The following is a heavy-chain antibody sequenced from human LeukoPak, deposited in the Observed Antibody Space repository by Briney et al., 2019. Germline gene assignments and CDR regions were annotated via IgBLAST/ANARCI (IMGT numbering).Heavy chain of an antibody. Sequence: SEALSLTCAVSGYSISDHYYWGWIRQPPGKGLEWIGSYYHTGSSYYNPSLQSRVAISIDTSKNQFSLELASVTAADTAVYYCASVTRSMSRFFDLWGRGTLVIVSS. D-gene: IGHD4-17*01. V-gene: IGHV4-38-2*01. CDR3: ASVTRSMSRFFDL. J-gene: IGHJ2*01. CDR2: YYHTGSS. CDR1: GYSISDHYY.